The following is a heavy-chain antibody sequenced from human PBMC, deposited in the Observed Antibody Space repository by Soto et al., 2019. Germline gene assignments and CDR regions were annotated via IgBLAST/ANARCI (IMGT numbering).Heavy chain of an antibody. CDR3: ARDRGLSLFDY. CDR2: TNSDGSDT. CDR1: GFTFSTYW. J-gene: IGHJ4*02. Sequence: EVQLVESGGGLVQPGGSLRLSCAASGFTFSTYWMYWVRQAPGKGLVWVSRTNSDGSDTSYADSVKGRFTISRDNAKNTLYLQMNSLRAEDTAVYYCARDRGLSLFDYWGQGTLVTVSS. V-gene: IGHV3-74*01. D-gene: IGHD5-12*01.